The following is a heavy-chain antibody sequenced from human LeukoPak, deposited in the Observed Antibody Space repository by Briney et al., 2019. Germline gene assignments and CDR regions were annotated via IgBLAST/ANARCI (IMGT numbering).Heavy chain of an antibody. CDR3: ARGPRLYCNSTSCYFNWFDP. CDR2: INHSGST. CDR1: GGSFSGYY. J-gene: IGHJ5*02. V-gene: IGHV4-34*01. D-gene: IGHD2-2*01. Sequence: SETLSLTCAVYGGSFSGYYWSWIRQPPGKGLEWIGEINHSGSTNYNPSLKSRVTISVDTSKNQFSLKLSSVTAADTAVYYCARGPRLYCNSTSCYFNWFDPWGQGTLVTVSS.